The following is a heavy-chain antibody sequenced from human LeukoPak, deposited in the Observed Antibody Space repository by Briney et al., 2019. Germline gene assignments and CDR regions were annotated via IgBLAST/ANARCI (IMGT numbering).Heavy chain of an antibody. CDR2: INERGTDS. J-gene: IGHJ4*02. Sequence: GGSLRLSCTASGFTFSGHRIHWVRQPPGMGLVWVSRINERGTDSMYAESVKGRFTISRDNAKNTVYLQMNSLRAEDTAVYYCVRDETLWTLDWWGQGTLVSVSS. V-gene: IGHV3-74*03. D-gene: IGHD1-1*01. CDR3: VRDETLWTLDW. CDR1: GFTFSGHR.